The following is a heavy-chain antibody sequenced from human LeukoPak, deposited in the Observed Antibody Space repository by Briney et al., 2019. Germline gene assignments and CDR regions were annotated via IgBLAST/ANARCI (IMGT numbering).Heavy chain of an antibody. V-gene: IGHV3-23*01. J-gene: IGHJ4*02. Sequence: PGGSLRLSCAVSGLTFNNYAMSWVRQAPGKGLEWVSAISGTGGRTYYADSVKGRFTISRDNSKNTLYLQMNSLRAEDTAVYYCAKIGGSPPHFDYWGQGTLVTVSS. CDR3: AKIGGSPPHFDY. CDR1: GLTFNNYA. D-gene: IGHD3-16*01. CDR2: ISGTGGRT.